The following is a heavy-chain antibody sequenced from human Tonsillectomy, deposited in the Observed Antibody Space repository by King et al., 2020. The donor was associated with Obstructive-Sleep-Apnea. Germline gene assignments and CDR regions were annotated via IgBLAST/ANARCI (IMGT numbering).Heavy chain of an antibody. V-gene: IGHV4-34*01. CDR2: INHSGST. CDR1: GGSLSGYY. CDR3: ARIGYSYGYTFDI. D-gene: IGHD5-18*01. J-gene: IGHJ3*02. Sequence: VQLQQWGAGLLKPSETLSLTCAVYGGSLSGYYWSWIRQPPGKGLEWIGEINHSGSTNYNPSLKSRVTMSVDTSKSQFSLKLSSVTAADTAVYHCARIGYSYGYTFDIWGQGTVVTVSS.